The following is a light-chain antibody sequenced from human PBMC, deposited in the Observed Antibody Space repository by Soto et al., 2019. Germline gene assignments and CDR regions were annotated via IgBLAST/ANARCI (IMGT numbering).Light chain of an antibody. J-gene: IGKJ1*01. Sequence: EIVMTQSPATLSVSPGERVTLSCSASERINGKLAWYQQKPGQAPRLLIDDTATRAAGIPGRFSGRGSGTEFTLTISSLQSEDFAVYYCQQYKFWPQTFGQGTKVDFK. CDR3: QQYKFWPQT. V-gene: IGKV3-15*01. CDR2: DTA. CDR1: ERINGK.